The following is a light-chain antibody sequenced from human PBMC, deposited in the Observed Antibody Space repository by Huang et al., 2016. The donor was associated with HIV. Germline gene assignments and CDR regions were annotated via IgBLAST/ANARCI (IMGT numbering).Light chain of an antibody. CDR3: QQRSNWPPIT. J-gene: IGKJ5*01. Sequence: EIVLTQSPATLSLSPGERATLSCRASQSVSSYLACDQQKPGQAPRLLIYDASNRATGIPARFSGSGSETDFTLTISSLEPEDFAVYYGQQRSNWPPITFGQGTRLEIK. CDR2: DAS. CDR1: QSVSSY. V-gene: IGKV3-11*01.